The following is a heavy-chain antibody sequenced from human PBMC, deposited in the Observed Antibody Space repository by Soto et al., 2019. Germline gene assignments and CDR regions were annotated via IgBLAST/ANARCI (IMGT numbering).Heavy chain of an antibody. CDR1: DGSFSSGGYS. CDR2: TYHSGST. CDR3: ARLFPYVSSGYHLNY. D-gene: IGHD3-22*01. J-gene: IGHJ4*02. V-gene: IGHV4-30-2*01. Sequence: PSETLSLTCAVSDGSFSSGGYSWSWIREPPGKGLEWIGYTYHSGSTYYNPSLKRRVTVSVGRSKNQFSLKLSSVTAADTAVYYCARLFPYVSSGYHLNYLGQGTLVTVSS.